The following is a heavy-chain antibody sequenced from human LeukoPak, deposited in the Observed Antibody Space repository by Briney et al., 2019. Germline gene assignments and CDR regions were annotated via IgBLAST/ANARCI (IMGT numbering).Heavy chain of an antibody. D-gene: IGHD5-18*01. CDR3: ARDQGYSYGHFDY. CDR1: GYTFTSYG. J-gene: IGHJ4*02. V-gene: IGHV1-69*06. Sequence: SVKVSCKASGYTFTSYGISWVRQAPGQGLEWMGGIIPIFGTANYAQKFQGRVTITADKSTSTAYMELSSLRSEDTAVYYCARDQGYSYGHFDYWGQGTLVTVSS. CDR2: IIPIFGTA.